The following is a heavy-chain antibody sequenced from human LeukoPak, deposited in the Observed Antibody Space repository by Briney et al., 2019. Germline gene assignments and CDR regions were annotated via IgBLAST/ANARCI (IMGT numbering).Heavy chain of an antibody. J-gene: IGHJ3*02. CDR3: ARDIYSSGWYFAFDI. CDR1: GFTFSSYA. D-gene: IGHD6-19*01. Sequence: PGGSLRLSCAASGFTFSSYAMHWVRQAPGKGLEWVAVISYDGSNKYYADSVKGRFTISRDNSKNTLYLQMNSLRAEDTAVYYCARDIYSSGWYFAFDIWGQGTMVTVSS. CDR2: ISYDGSNK. V-gene: IGHV3-30-3*01.